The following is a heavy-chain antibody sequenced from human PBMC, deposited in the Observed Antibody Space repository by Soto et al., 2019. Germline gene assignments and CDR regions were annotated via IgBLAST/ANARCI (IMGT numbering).Heavy chain of an antibody. Sequence: PSETLSLTCTVPAGYISTFYWSWIRQPPGKGLEWMGYIFHSGSSNYNSSLKSRITMAVDTSKNQVSLQLNSVTAADTAVYYCARHGGPHSPLRAFDFWGPGTMVTVSS. J-gene: IGHJ3*01. CDR1: AGYISTFY. V-gene: IGHV4-59*08. CDR3: ARHGGPHSPLRAFDF. D-gene: IGHD3-16*01. CDR2: IFHSGSS.